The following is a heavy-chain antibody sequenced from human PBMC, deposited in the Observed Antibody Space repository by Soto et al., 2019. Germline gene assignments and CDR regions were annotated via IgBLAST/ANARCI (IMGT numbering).Heavy chain of an antibody. CDR2: IYYSGST. CDR1: GGSISSSSYY. CDR3: ARHIRGNSCMDV. D-gene: IGHD2-21*01. Sequence: SETLSLTCTVSGGSISSSSYYWGWIRQPPGKGLELIGSIYYSGSTYYNPSLKSRVTISVDTSKNQFSLELSSVTAADTAVYYCARHIRGNSCMDVWGQGTTVS. J-gene: IGHJ6*02. V-gene: IGHV4-39*01.